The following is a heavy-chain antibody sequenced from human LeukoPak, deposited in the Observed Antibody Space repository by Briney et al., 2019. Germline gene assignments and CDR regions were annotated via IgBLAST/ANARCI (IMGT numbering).Heavy chain of an antibody. CDR2: IKQDGSEK. Sequence: GGSLRLSCAASGFTFSNYWMSWVRQAPGKGLEWVANIKQDGSEKYYVDSVKGRFTISRDNAKNSLYLQMNSLRAEDTAVYYCARDLAYADYVTSFSGPGYWGQGTLVTVSS. J-gene: IGHJ4*02. CDR1: GFTFSNYW. D-gene: IGHD4-17*01. V-gene: IGHV3-7*01. CDR3: ARDLAYADYVTSFSGPGY.